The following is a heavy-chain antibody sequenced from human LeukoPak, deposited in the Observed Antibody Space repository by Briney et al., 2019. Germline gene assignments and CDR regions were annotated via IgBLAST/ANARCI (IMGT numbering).Heavy chain of an antibody. CDR2: SGTGGST. J-gene: IGHJ4*02. CDR3: AKDGGGYGRIDY. CDR1: GFTFGSYA. D-gene: IGHD5-12*01. V-gene: IGHV3-23*01. Sequence: PGGPLRLSCAASGFTFGSYAMTWVRQAPGKGLEWVSTSGTGGSTYYADSVKGRFTISRDNSKNTLYLQMNSLRTDDKAVYYCAKDGGGYGRIDYWGQGTLVTVSS.